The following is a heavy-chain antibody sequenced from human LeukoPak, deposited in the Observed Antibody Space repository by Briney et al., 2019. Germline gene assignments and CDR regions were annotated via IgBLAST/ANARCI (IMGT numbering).Heavy chain of an antibody. CDR3: ARPDDSESFYRANHY. CDR1: GFSFNSYP. CDR2: ISNDGNNK. J-gene: IGHJ4*02. D-gene: IGHD3-10*01. V-gene: IGHV3-30*04. Sequence: GGSLRLSCAASGFSFNSYPMDWVRQAPDKGLDWVAVISNDGNNKYYADSVKGRFTISRDNSNNTLSLQMNGLRVEDTAVYYCARPDDSESFYRANHYWGRGTLVTVS.